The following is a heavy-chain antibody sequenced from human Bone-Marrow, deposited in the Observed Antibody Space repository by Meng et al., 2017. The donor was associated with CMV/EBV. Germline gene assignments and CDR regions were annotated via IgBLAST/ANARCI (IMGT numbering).Heavy chain of an antibody. Sequence: GGSLRLSCAASGFTLSSYEMNWVRQAPGKGLEWIAYICDSGRTLYYADSVKGRFTISSDNAENSLYLRMKSLRVEDTALYYCARDPGWDYSNQPTHHYGIDVWGQGTTVTVAS. J-gene: IGHJ6*02. CDR1: GFTLSSYE. CDR2: ICDSGRTL. V-gene: IGHV3-48*03. CDR3: ARDPGWDYSNQPTHHYGIDV. D-gene: IGHD4-11*01.